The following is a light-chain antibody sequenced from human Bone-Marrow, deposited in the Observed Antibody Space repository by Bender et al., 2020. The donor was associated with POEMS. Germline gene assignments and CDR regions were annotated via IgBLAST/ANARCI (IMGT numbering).Light chain of an antibody. Sequence: SALTQPPSVSGAPGQKVTISCTGSSSNIGARYDVHWYQQLPGTAPKLLTNGGRFSASRSGTSASLAITGLQAEDEADYYCCSYMGSYTYVFGTGTKVTVL. CDR2: G. J-gene: IGLJ1*01. CDR3: CSYMGSYTYV. V-gene: IGLV1-40*01. CDR1: SSNIGARYD.